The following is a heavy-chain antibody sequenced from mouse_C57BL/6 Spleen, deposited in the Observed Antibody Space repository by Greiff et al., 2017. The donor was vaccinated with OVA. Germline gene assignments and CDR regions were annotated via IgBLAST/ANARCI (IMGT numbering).Heavy chain of an antibody. J-gene: IGHJ4*01. Sequence: VQRVESGAELMKPGASVKLSCKATGYTFTGYWIEWVQQRPGHGLEWIGEILPGSGSTNYNEKFKGKATFTADTSSNTAYMQLSRLTTEDAAIYYCASETWDDAMDYRGQGTSVTVSS. D-gene: IGHD4-1*01. V-gene: IGHV1-9*01. CDR3: ASETWDDAMDY. CDR2: ILPGSGST. CDR1: GYTFTGYW.